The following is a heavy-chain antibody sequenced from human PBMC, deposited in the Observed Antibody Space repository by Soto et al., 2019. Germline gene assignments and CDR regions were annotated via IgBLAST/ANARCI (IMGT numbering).Heavy chain of an antibody. CDR2: ISDSGSRT. J-gene: IGHJ4*02. Sequence: HPGGSLRLSCAVSGFSFRNYAMTWVRQAPGKGLEWVSGISDSGSRTYYADSVKGRFTISRDNAKNTLFLQMDSLRVEDTAVYFCARDRGGGFGYDSWTPNDYWGQGSLVTVSS. CDR3: ARDRGGGFGYDSWTPNDY. D-gene: IGHD5-12*01. CDR1: GFSFRNYA. V-gene: IGHV3-23*01.